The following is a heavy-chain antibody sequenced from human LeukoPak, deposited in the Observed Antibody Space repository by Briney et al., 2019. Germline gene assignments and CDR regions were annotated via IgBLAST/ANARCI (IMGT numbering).Heavy chain of an antibody. Sequence: ASVKVSCKASGYTFTGYYMHWVRQAPGQGLEWMGWINPNSGGTNYAQKFQGRVTMTRDTSISTAYMELSRLRSDDTAVYYCAREGGYYDFWSGYCTGRGYNWFDPWGQGTLVTVSS. CDR2: INPNSGGT. J-gene: IGHJ5*02. CDR3: AREGGYYDFWSGYCTGRGYNWFDP. CDR1: GYTFTGYY. V-gene: IGHV1-2*02. D-gene: IGHD3-3*01.